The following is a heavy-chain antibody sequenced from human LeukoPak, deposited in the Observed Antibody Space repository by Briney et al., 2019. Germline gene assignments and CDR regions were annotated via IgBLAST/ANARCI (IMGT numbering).Heavy chain of an antibody. V-gene: IGHV1-3*01. CDR1: GYIFTNYA. J-gene: IGHJ6*02. CDR2: ISAGSGNT. Sequence: ASVKVSCKASGYIFTNYAMHWVRQAPGQRIEWLGRISAGSGNTKYSQKFQGRVTITRDTSASTAYMELSSLRSEDTAVYYCARDGPYYYDSSGYYEYYYYGMDVWGQGTTVTVSS. CDR3: ARDGPYYYDSSGYYEYYYYGMDV. D-gene: IGHD3-22*01.